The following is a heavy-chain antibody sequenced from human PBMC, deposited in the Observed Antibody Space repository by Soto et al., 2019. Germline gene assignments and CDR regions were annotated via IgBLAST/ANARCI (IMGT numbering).Heavy chain of an antibody. CDR3: TRVAATATFFDS. J-gene: IGHJ4*02. CDR2: INVDGSSI. Sequence: GGSLRLSCAASKVTINNYWMHWVRQAPGKGLVWVSRINVDGSSISYADSVKGRFTISRERAKNTLYLQMNSLRDEDTAVYYCTRVAATATFFDSWGQGTLVTVSS. V-gene: IGHV3-74*01. CDR1: KVTINNYW. D-gene: IGHD2-15*01.